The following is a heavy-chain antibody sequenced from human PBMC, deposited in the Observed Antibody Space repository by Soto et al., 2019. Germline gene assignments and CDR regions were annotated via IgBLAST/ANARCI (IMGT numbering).Heavy chain of an antibody. Sequence: GGSLRLSCAVSGFTFTSYAISWVRQAPGKGLEWVSTISGSAGSTYYADSVKGRFTISRDFSKNIIYLQMNSLRVEDTATYFCAKDLDYDSNTYYYPFDYWGQGTLVTVSS. CDR2: ISGSAGST. V-gene: IGHV3-23*01. CDR3: AKDLDYDSNTYYYPFDY. J-gene: IGHJ4*02. CDR1: GFTFTSYA. D-gene: IGHD3-22*01.